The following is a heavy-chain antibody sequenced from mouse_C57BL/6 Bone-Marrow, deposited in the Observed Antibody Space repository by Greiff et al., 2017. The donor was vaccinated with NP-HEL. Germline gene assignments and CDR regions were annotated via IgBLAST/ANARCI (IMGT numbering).Heavy chain of an antibody. CDR3: APMDFDY. J-gene: IGHJ2*01. CDR1: GLTFSDYG. Sequence: DVQLQESGGGLVKPGGSLKLSCAASGLTFSDYGMHWVRQAPEKGLEWVAYISSGSSTIYYADTVKGRFTISRDNAKNTLFLQMTSLRSGDTAMYYCAPMDFDYWGQGTTLTVSS. V-gene: IGHV5-17*01. CDR2: ISSGSSTI.